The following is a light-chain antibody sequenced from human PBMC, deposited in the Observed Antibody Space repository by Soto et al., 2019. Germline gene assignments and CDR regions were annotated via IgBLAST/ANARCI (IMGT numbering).Light chain of an antibody. J-gene: IGLJ2*01. CDR2: EDT. V-gene: IGLV2-23*01. CDR3: CSHAGRGTVV. CDR1: SSDVGRYNL. Sequence: QSVLAQPASVSGSPGQSITISCTGTSSDVGRYNLVSWYQQHPGKAPRLVIYEDTKRPSGVSDRFSGSKSGNTASLTISGLQTEDEADYHCCSHAGRGTVVFGGGTKLTVL.